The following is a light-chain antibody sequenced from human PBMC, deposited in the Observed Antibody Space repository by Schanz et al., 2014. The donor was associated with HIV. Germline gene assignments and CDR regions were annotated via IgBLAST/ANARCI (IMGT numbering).Light chain of an antibody. CDR2: GNN. J-gene: IGLJ3*02. V-gene: IGLV1-40*01. Sequence: QSVLTQPPSVSGAPGQRVSISCSGNTSNIGAGYDVHWYVQLPGTAPKLLIYGNNNRPSGVPDRFSGSKSGTSATLDITGLQTGDEADYYCATWESSPTSWVFGGGTKLTVL. CDR1: TSNIGAGYD. CDR3: ATWESSPTSWV.